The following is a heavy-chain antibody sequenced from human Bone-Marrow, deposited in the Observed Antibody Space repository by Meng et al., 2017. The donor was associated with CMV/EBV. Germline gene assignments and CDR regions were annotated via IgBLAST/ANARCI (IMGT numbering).Heavy chain of an antibody. D-gene: IGHD2-21*01. CDR1: GGSISSSSYY. CDR3: AVLWRGRVDY. V-gene: IGHV4-39*01. J-gene: IGHJ4*02. Sequence: SETLSLTCTVSGGSISSSSYYWGWIRQPPGKGLEWIGSIYYSGSTYYNPSLKSRVTISVDTSKNQFSLKLSSVTAADTAVYYCAVLWRGRVDYLGQGTLVTVSS. CDR2: IYYSGST.